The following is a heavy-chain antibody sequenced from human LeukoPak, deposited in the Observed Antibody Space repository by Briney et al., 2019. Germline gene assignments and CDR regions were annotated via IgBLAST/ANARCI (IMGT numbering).Heavy chain of an antibody. CDR2: INWNGGST. Sequence: GGSLRLSCAASGFTFSSYAMSWVRQAPGKGLEWVSGINWNGGSTGYADSVKGRFTISRDNAKNSLYLQMNSLRAEDAALYHCARAYSSSSSHWFDPWGQGTLVTVSS. CDR1: GFTFSSYA. D-gene: IGHD6-13*01. V-gene: IGHV3-20*01. J-gene: IGHJ5*02. CDR3: ARAYSSSSSHWFDP.